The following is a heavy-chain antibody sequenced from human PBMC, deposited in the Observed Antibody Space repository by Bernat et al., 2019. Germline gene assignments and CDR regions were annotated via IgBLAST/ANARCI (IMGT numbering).Heavy chain of an antibody. V-gene: IGHV1-69*06. CDR1: GGTFSSYA. CDR3: ARRLGGMVQGVNAFDI. J-gene: IGHJ3*02. Sequence: QVQLVQSGADVKKPRSSVKVSCKAAGGTFSSYAISWVRQAPGQGLEWMGGIIPIFGTANYAQKFQGRVTITADKSTSTAYMELSSLRSEDTAVYYCARRLGGMVQGVNAFDIWGQWIMVTASS. CDR2: IIPIFGTA. D-gene: IGHD3-10*01.